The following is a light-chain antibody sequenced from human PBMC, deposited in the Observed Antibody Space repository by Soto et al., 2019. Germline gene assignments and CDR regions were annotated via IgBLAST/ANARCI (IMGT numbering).Light chain of an antibody. Sequence: QSALTQPASVSGSPGQSVTISCTGTRGDVGNYDLVSWYQQHPGKAPQLLLYEVNTRPSGIFSRFSGSKSGNTASLTISGLQADDEADYYCCSYAASATRVFGGGTKVTVL. CDR2: EVN. V-gene: IGLV2-23*02. CDR1: RGDVGNYDL. CDR3: CSYAASATRV. J-gene: IGLJ3*02.